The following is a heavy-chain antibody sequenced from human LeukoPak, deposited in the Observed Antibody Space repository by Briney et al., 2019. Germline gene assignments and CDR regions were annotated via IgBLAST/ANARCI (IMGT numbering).Heavy chain of an antibody. J-gene: IGHJ6*03. CDR3: ARVPIVVVLAATMPDYYYYYMDV. CDR1: GGTFSSYT. Sequence: SVKVSCKASGGTFSSYTISWVRQAPGQGLEWMGRIIPILGIANYAQKFQGRVTITADKSTSTAYMELSSLRSEDTAVYYCARVPIVVVLAATMPDYYYYYMDVWGKGTTVTVSS. D-gene: IGHD2-2*01. CDR2: IIPILGIA. V-gene: IGHV1-69*02.